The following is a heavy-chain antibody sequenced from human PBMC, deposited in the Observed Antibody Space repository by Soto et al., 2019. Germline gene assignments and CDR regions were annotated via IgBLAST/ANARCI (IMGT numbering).Heavy chain of an antibody. CDR3: VRTAVVTQDHDAMDF. D-gene: IGHD2-21*02. CDR1: GGSIKSGDYY. Sequence: QVQLQESGPGLVKPSQTLSLTCTVSGGSIKSGDYYWSWIRQPPGKGLEWIGYSYYSGSTYYDPSLESRATISVDPSKNHFSLSLSSVTAADTAVYYCVRTAVVTQDHDAMDFWGQGTKVTVSS. CDR2: SYYSGST. V-gene: IGHV4-30-4*01. J-gene: IGHJ6*02.